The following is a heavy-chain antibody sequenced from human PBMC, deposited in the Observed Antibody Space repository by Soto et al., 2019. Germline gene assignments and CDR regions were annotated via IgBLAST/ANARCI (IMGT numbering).Heavy chain of an antibody. Sequence: PSQTLSLTCAISGDSVSSNTASWNWIRQSPSRGLGWLGRTYFRSKWYNDYAVSVKSRIIINPDTSNNQFSLQLNSVTPEDTAVYFCAKGDNLGPKTGYAFDPWGQGIIVTVYS. D-gene: IGHD5-12*01. CDR2: TYFRSKWYN. CDR1: GDSVSSNTAS. CDR3: AKGDNLGPKTGYAFDP. V-gene: IGHV6-1*01. J-gene: IGHJ5*02.